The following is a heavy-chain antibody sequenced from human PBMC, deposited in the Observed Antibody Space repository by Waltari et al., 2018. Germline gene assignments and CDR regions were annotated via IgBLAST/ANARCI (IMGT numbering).Heavy chain of an antibody. CDR3: ASPDYSSSWHDAFDI. V-gene: IGHV4-38-2*01. Sequence: QVQLQESGPGLVKPSETLSLTCAVSGYSISSGYYWGWIRQPPGKGLDWIGSIYHSGSTYYNPSLKSRVTISVDTSKNQFSLKLSSVTAADTAVYYCASPDYSSSWHDAFDIWGQGTMVTVSS. CDR1: GYSISSGYY. CDR2: IYHSGST. J-gene: IGHJ3*02. D-gene: IGHD6-13*01.